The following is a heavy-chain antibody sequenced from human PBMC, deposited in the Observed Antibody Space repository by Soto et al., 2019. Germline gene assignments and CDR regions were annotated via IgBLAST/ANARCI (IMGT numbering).Heavy chain of an antibody. D-gene: IGHD4-17*01. Sequence: QVQLQESGPGLVKPSQTLSLTCTVSGGSISSGGYYWSWIRQHPGKGLEWIGYIYYSGSTYYNPSLQSRVTISXXTXKXXFSLKLSSVTAADTAVYYCARGRGTVTTVTTHLDYWGQGTLVTVSS. V-gene: IGHV4-31*03. J-gene: IGHJ4*02. CDR3: ARGRGTVTTVTTHLDY. CDR2: IYYSGST. CDR1: GGSISSGGYY.